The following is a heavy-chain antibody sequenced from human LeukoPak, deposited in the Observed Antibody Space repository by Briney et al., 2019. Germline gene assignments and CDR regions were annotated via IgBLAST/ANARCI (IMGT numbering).Heavy chain of an antibody. J-gene: IGHJ6*03. CDR1: GFTFSSYA. D-gene: IGHD1-1*01. V-gene: IGHV3-23*01. CDR2: ISDSGGST. CDR3: AKDGYDYYYYYMDV. Sequence: PGGSLRLSXAASGFTFSSYAMSWVRQALGKGLEWVSAISDSGGSTYYADSVQGRFTISRDNSKNTLYLQMNILRAEDMAVYYCAKDGYDYYYYYMDVWGKGTTVTVSS.